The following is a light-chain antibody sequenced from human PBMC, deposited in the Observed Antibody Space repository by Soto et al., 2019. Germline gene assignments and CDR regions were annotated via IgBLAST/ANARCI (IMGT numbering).Light chain of an antibody. CDR3: QAWDSSTVV. V-gene: IGLV3-1*01. CDR2: QDT. Sequence: SSELTQPPSVSVSPGQTASITCSGDKLGDKYACWYQQKPGQSPVVVIYQDTKRPSGIPERFSGSNSGNTATLTISGTQAMDEADYYCQAWDSSTVVFGGGTKVTVL. CDR1: KLGDKY. J-gene: IGLJ2*01.